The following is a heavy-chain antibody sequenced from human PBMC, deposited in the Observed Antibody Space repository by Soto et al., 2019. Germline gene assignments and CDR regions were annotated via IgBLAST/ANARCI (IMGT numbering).Heavy chain of an antibody. Sequence: ASVKVSCKASGYPFSSYGIAWVRQAPGQGLEWMGWISAYNGKTKYAQNLQDRVNMTTDTSTSTAYMELRSLTSDDTAVYFCARDPYSGSYFGWSDPWGQGTLVTVSS. J-gene: IGHJ5*02. CDR2: ISAYNGKT. D-gene: IGHD1-26*01. V-gene: IGHV1-18*04. CDR1: GYPFSSYG. CDR3: ARDPYSGSYFGWSDP.